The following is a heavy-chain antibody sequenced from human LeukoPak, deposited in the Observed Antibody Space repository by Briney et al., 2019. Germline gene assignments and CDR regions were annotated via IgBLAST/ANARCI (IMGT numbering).Heavy chain of an antibody. V-gene: IGHV3-21*01. J-gene: IGHJ4*02. CDR2: ISSSSSYI. D-gene: IGHD3-22*01. Sequence: GGSLRLSCAASRFTFSSYSMNWVRQAPGKGLEWVSSISSSSSYIYYADSVKGRFTISRDNAKNSLYLQMNSLRAEDTAEYYCARAGFDSNGFYLKRALDYWGQGTLVTVSS. CDR3: ARAGFDSNGFYLKRALDY. CDR1: RFTFSSYS.